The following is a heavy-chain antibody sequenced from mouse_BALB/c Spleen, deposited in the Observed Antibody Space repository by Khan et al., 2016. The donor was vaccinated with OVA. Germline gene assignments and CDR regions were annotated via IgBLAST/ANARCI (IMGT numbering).Heavy chain of an antibody. CDR3: VRARTYYRSDGWFAY. Sequence: QVQLQQSGAELARPGASVKMSCKASGYTFTTYTIHWVKQRPGQGLEWIGYIIPSNDYTNYNQKFKDRATLTADKSSSTAYMQLSSLTSEDSAVFYYVRARTYYRSDGWFAYWGQGTLVTVSA. CDR1: GYTFTTYT. CDR2: IIPSNDYT. V-gene: IGHV1-4*01. J-gene: IGHJ3*01. D-gene: IGHD2-14*01.